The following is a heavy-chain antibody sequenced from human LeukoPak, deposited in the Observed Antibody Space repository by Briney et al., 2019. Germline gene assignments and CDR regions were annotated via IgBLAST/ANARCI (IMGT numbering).Heavy chain of an antibody. D-gene: IGHD2-2*01. CDR2: IWYDGSNK. V-gene: IGHV3-33*01. CDR1: GFTFSSYG. J-gene: IGHJ4*02. CDR3: AREYCSSTSCYLGDY. Sequence: GGSLRLSCAASGFTFSSYGMHWVRQAPGKGLEWAAVIWYDGSNKYYADSVRGRFTISRDNSKNTLYLQMNSLRAEDTAVYYCAREYCSSTSCYLGDYWGQGTLVTVSS.